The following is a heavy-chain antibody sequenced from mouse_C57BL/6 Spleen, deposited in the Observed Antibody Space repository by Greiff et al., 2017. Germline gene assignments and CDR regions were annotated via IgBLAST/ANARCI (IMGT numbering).Heavy chain of an antibody. CDR1: GYTFTSYW. CDR3: ARLSPYAMDY. Sequence: VQLQQPGAELVMPGASVKLSCKASGYTFTSYWMHWVKQRPGKGLEWIGQIYPGDGDTNYNGKFKGKATLTADKSSSTAYMQLSSLTSEDSAVYFCARLSPYAMDYWGQGTSVTVSS. CDR2: IYPGDGDT. V-gene: IGHV1-80*01. J-gene: IGHJ4*01.